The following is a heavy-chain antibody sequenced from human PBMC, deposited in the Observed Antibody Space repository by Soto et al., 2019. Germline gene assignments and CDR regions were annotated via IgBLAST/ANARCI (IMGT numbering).Heavy chain of an antibody. CDR3: AKRSPYSSGWYSPIFDY. D-gene: IGHD6-13*01. J-gene: IGHJ4*02. V-gene: IGHV3-23*01. Sequence: GGSLRLSCAASGLSFSDYAMSWVRQAPGKGLEWVSVISESGGSTHYADSVRGRFTVSRDNSKNSLSLRMNSLRDEDTAVYFCAKRSPYSSGWYSPIFDYWGQGALVTVSS. CDR2: ISESGGST. CDR1: GLSFSDYA.